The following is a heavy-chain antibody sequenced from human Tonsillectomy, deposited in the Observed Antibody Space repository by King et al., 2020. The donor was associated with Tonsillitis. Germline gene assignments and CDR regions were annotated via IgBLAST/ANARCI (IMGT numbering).Heavy chain of an antibody. CDR3: ARGESDSTSSRSDAFDV. D-gene: IGHD6-6*01. J-gene: IGHJ3*01. V-gene: IGHV4-34*01. CDR1: GGSFSTYY. CDR2: INHSGST. Sequence: VQLQQWGAGVLKPSETLSLRCAVYGGSFSTYYWSWIRQPPGKGLEWIGEINHSGSTNHNPPLKSRVTISVDTSKSQFSLRFNSVTAADTAVYYCARGESDSTSSRSDAFDVWGQGTMVTVSS.